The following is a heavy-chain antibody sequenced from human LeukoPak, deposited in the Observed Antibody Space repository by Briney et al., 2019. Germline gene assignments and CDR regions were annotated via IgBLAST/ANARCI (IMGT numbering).Heavy chain of an antibody. CDR1: GFTFSSYA. CDR3: AKYRSAWSFDY. D-gene: IGHD6-13*01. V-gene: IGHV3-23*01. Sequence: PGGSLRLSCAASGFTFSSYALTWVRQAPGKGLEWVSAIGGNGGSTNYADSVKGRFTISRDNSKNTLYLQVNSLRAEDTAVYYCAKYRSAWSFDYWGQGTLVTVSS. J-gene: IGHJ4*02. CDR2: IGGNGGST.